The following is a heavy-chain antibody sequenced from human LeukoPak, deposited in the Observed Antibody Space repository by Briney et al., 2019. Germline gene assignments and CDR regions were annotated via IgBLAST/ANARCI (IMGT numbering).Heavy chain of an antibody. Sequence: PGGSLRLSCAASGFTFSGHSMNWVRLAPGKWLEWVSYISSSRTTIYYADSVKGRFTISRDNARNSLYLEMKSLRAEDTAVYYCARAALPSFHYFDYRGQGALVTVSS. CDR2: ISSSRTTI. CDR3: ARAALPSFHYFDY. V-gene: IGHV3-48*01. CDR1: GFTFSGHS. J-gene: IGHJ4*02. D-gene: IGHD2/OR15-2a*01.